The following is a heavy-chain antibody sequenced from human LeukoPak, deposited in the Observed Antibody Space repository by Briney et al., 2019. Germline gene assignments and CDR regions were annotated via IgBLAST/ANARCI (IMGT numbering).Heavy chain of an antibody. CDR3: ARTEVYYYGSGSYYMDY. CDR2: IYYSGST. J-gene: IGHJ4*02. D-gene: IGHD3-10*01. V-gene: IGHV4-59*01. Sequence: PSETLSLTCTVSGGSISSYYWSWIRQPPGKGLEWIGYIYYSGSTNYNPSLKSRVTISVDTSKNQFSLKLSSVTAADTAVYYCARTEVYYYGSGSYYMDYWGQGTLVTVSS. CDR1: GGSISSYY.